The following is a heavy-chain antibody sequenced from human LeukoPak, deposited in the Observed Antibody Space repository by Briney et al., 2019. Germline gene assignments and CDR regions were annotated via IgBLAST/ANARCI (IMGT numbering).Heavy chain of an antibody. Sequence: SQTLSLTCTVSGGSITSGNYYWNWIRQPAGKGLEWIGRINTSGYTNYDPSLKSRVTISVDTSKNQFSLRLSSVTAADTAVYYCARDHSGYFPAFDYWGQGALVIASS. D-gene: IGHD3-22*01. CDR2: INTSGYT. CDR3: ARDHSGYFPAFDY. J-gene: IGHJ4*02. CDR1: GGSITSGNYY. V-gene: IGHV4-61*02.